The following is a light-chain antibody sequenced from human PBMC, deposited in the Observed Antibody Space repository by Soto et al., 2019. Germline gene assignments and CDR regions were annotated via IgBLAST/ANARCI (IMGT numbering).Light chain of an antibody. Sequence: IQMPQSPSSLSASVGDRVTISCRASQGISNYVAWSQQKPGKVPKLLIDAASTLQSGVPSRVSGSGAGRDFTLTISSLQPEDVVTYDCQKYNSAPWTFGQGTKVDIK. CDR1: QGISNY. CDR3: QKYNSAPWT. J-gene: IGKJ1*01. CDR2: AAS. V-gene: IGKV1-27*01.